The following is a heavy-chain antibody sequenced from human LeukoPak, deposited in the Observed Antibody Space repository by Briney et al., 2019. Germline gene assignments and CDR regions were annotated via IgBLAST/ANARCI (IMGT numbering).Heavy chain of an antibody. J-gene: IGHJ4*02. CDR1: GFTFSSYA. V-gene: IGHV3-23*01. CDR3: AKARQRXXXGGSXXXX. CDR2: ISGSGGST. Sequence: GGSLRLSWAASGFTFSSYAMSWFRQAPEKGLEWVSAISGSGGSTYYAESVKGRFTISRVNSKNTLYLQMNSLRAEDTAVYYCAKARQRXXXGGSXXXXWGXXXXVTVSS. D-gene: IGHD6-25*01.